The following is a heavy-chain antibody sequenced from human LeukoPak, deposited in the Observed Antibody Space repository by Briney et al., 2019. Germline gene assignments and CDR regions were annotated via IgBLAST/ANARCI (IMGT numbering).Heavy chain of an antibody. D-gene: IGHD3-22*01. J-gene: IGHJ3*02. CDR1: GFTFSSYG. CDR3: AKLYYYDSSGYYGTDSLDAFDI. Sequence: GGSLRLSCAASGFTFSSYGMHWVRQAPGKGLEWVAVISYDGSNKYYADSVKGRFTISRDNSKNTLYLQMYSLSAEDTAVYYCAKLYYYDSSGYYGTDSLDAFDIWGQGTMVTVSS. CDR2: ISYDGSNK. V-gene: IGHV3-30*18.